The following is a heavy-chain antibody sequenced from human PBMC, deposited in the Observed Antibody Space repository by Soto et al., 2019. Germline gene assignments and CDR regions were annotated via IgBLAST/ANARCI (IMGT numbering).Heavy chain of an antibody. CDR1: GFTFGDAA. CDR3: AKLISV. V-gene: IGHV3-23*01. J-gene: IGHJ4*02. Sequence: GGSLRLSCAASGFTFGDAAMSWVRQAPGKGLEWVASITGSDGNTYHANSVKGRFTISRDSSKNTLYLQMNSLRAEDTAVYYCAKLISVWGQGTLATVSS. D-gene: IGHD3-16*01. CDR2: ITGSDGNT.